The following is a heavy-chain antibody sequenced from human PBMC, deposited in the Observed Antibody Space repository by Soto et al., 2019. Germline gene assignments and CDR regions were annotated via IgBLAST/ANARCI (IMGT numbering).Heavy chain of an antibody. CDR3: ARLANYLFFFFDP. J-gene: IGHJ5*02. Sequence: GASVKVCCEASGDGFASYARRWVRQAPGQRLEWMGWINAGNGNTKYSQKFQGRVTITRDTSASTAYMELSSLRSEDTAVYYCARLANYLFFFFDPWGQGTLVTVSS. D-gene: IGHD1-7*01. V-gene: IGHV1-3*01. CDR2: INAGNGNT. CDR1: GDGFASYA.